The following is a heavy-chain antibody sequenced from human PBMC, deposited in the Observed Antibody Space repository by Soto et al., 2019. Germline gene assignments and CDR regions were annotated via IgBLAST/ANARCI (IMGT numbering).Heavy chain of an antibody. CDR2: IKSKTDGGTT. V-gene: IGHV3-15*01. D-gene: IGHD3-3*01. J-gene: IGHJ3*02. Sequence: GGSLRLSCAASGFTFSNAWMSWVRQAQGKGLEWVGRIKSKTDGGTTDYAAPVKGRFTISRDDSKNTLYLQMNSLKTEDTAVYYCTTDHVISYYDFWSGFDIWGQGTMVTVSS. CDR1: GFTFSNAW. CDR3: TTDHVISYYDFWSGFDI.